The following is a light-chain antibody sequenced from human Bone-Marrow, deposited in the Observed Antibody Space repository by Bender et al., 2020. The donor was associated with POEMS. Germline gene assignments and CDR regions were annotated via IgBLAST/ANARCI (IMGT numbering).Light chain of an antibody. CDR1: ALPKQY. J-gene: IGLJ2*01. V-gene: IGLV3-25*03. Sequence: SYGLTQPPSVSVSPGQTARITCSGDALPKQYAYWYQQKPGQAPVLVIYKDTERPSGIPERFSGSTSGTTVTLTISGVLAEDEADYYCQSADSSGTYVLFGGGTKLTVL. CDR3: QSADSSGTYVL. CDR2: KDT.